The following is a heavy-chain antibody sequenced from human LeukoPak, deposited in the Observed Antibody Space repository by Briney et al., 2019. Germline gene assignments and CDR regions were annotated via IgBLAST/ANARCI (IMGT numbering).Heavy chain of an antibody. D-gene: IGHD6-13*01. CDR1: GFTFSSYG. V-gene: IGHV3-33*01. J-gene: IGHJ4*02. Sequence: GSLRLSCAASGFTFSSYGMHWVRQAPGKGLEWVAVIWYDGSNKYYADSVKGRFTISRDNSKNTLYLQMNSLRAEDTAVYYCARGPRVYSSSWQDFDYWGQGTLVTVSS. CDR3: ARGPRVYSSSWQDFDY. CDR2: IWYDGSNK.